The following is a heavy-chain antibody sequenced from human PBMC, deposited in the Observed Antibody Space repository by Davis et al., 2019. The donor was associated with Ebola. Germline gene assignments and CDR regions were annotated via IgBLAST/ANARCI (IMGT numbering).Heavy chain of an antibody. CDR3: ARSLKAGRGSAEF. D-gene: IGHD2-15*01. CDR2: IYHSGST. V-gene: IGHV4-38-2*02. CDR1: GYSISSGYY. J-gene: IGHJ1*01. Sequence: SETLSLTCTVSGYSISSGYYWGWIRQPPGKGLEWIGSIYHSGSTNYNPSLKGRIIISLDKSVNQFSLRMSAVTAADTAVYYCARSLKAGRGSAEFWGQGTLVTVSS.